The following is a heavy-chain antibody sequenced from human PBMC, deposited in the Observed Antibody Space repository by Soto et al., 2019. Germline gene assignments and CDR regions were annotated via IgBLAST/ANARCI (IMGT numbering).Heavy chain of an antibody. J-gene: IGHJ4*02. CDR3: ARPAKGSFDY. CDR2: IYYSGST. V-gene: IGHV4-39*01. CDR1: GGSISSSSYY. Sequence: SETLSLTCTVSGGSISSSSYYWGWIRQPPGKGLEWIGSIYYSGSTYYNPSLKSRVTISVDTSKTQFSLKLSSVTAADTAVYYCARPAKGSFDYWGQGTLVTVSS.